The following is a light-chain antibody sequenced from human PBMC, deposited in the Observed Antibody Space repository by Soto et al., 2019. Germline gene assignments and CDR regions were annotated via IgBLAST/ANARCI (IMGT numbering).Light chain of an antibody. CDR1: QSVTDW. CDR3: QQYYRTCT. J-gene: IGKJ2*02. CDR2: DAS. Sequence: DIQLTQSPSTLSVSVGDRVTITCRASQSVTDWLAWYQQKPGKAPKLLIYDASSLQSGVASRFSSSGTGTEFSLTSSSLQPDDFAPYYCQQYYRTCTFGQGTKVEIK. V-gene: IGKV1-5*01.